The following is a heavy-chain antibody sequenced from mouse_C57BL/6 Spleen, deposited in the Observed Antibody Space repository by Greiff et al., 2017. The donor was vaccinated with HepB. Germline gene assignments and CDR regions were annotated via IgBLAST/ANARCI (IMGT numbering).Heavy chain of an antibody. CDR3: VRGAWFAY. CDR1: GFSFNTYA. V-gene: IGHV10-1*01. J-gene: IGHJ3*01. Sequence: EVKLMESGGGLVQPKGSLKLSCAASGFSFNTYAMNWVRQAPGKGLEWVARIRSKSNNYATYYADSVKDRFTISRDDSESMLYLQMNNLKTEDTAMYYWVRGAWFAYWGQGTLVTVSA. CDR2: IRSKSNNYAT.